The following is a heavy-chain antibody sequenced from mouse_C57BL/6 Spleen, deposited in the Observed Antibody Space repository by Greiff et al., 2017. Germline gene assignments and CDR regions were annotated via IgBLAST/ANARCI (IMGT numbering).Heavy chain of an antibody. CDR3: ARPPHYYGSRESYWYFDV. D-gene: IGHD1-1*01. CDR1: GYTFTSYW. CDR2: IDPSDSET. J-gene: IGHJ1*03. Sequence: QVQLQQPGAELVRPGSSVKLSCKASGYTFTSYWMHWVKQRPIQGLEWIGNIDPSDSETHYNQKFKDKATLTVDKSSSTAYMQLSSLTSEDSAVYYCARPPHYYGSRESYWYFDVWGTGTTVTVSS. V-gene: IGHV1-52*01.